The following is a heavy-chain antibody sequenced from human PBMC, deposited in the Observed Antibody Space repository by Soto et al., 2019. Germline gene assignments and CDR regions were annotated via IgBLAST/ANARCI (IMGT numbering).Heavy chain of an antibody. J-gene: IGHJ5*02. V-gene: IGHV1-8*01. Sequence: QVQLVQSGAEVKKPGASVKVSCKASGYTFTSYDINWVRQATGQGLEWMGWMNPNSGNTACAQKXXXXXXXXXXXXXXXXXXXXXXXXXXXXXXXXCAREHSWFDPWGLGTLVTV. CDR2: MNPNSGNT. D-gene: IGHD1-1*01. CDR1: GYTFTSYD. CDR3: AREHSWFDP.